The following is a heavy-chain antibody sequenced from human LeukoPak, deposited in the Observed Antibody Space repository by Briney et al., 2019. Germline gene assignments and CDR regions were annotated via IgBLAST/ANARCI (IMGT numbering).Heavy chain of an antibody. V-gene: IGHV4-61*02. J-gene: IGHJ4*02. Sequence: SETLSLTCTVSGGSISSGSYYWSWIRQPAGKGLEWIGRIYTSGSTNYNPSLKSRVTISVDTSKNQFSLKLSSVTAADTAVYYCARAIYSSSSGDFDYWGQGTLVTVSS. CDR3: ARAIYSSSSGDFDY. CDR1: GGSISSGSYY. D-gene: IGHD6-6*01. CDR2: IYTSGST.